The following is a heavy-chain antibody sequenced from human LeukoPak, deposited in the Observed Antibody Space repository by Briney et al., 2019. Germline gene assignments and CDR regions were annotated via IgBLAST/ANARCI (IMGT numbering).Heavy chain of an antibody. CDR2: ISSSSSYI. CDR3: ARERVVVDPEGFDY. CDR1: GFTFSSYS. V-gene: IGHV3-21*01. Sequence: GGSLRLSCAASGFTFSSYSMNWVRQAPGKGLEWVSSISSSSSYIYYADSVKGRFTISRDNAKNSLYLQMNSLRAEDTAVYYCARERVVVDPEGFDYWGQGTLVTVSS. J-gene: IGHJ4*02. D-gene: IGHD2-15*01.